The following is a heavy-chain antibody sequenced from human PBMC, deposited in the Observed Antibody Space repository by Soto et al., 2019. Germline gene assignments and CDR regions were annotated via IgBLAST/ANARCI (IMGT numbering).Heavy chain of an antibody. Sequence: SETLSLTCTVSGGSISSSSYYWGWIRQPPGKGLEWIGSIYYSGSTYYNPSLKSRVTISVDTSKNQFSLKLSSVTAADTAVYYCARHRGIAAAGSAYYFDSWGQGTLVTVSS. V-gene: IGHV4-39*01. CDR3: ARHRGIAAAGSAYYFDS. CDR2: IYYSGST. CDR1: GGSISSSSYY. J-gene: IGHJ4*02. D-gene: IGHD6-13*01.